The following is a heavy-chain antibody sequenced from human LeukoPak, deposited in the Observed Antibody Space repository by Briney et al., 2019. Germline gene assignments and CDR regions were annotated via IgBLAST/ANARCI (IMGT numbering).Heavy chain of an antibody. CDR2: INPNSGGT. V-gene: IGHV1-2*02. D-gene: IGHD1-7*01. J-gene: IGHJ3*02. CDR1: GYTFAGYY. Sequence: ASVKVSCKASGYTFAGYYLHWVRQAPGQGLEWMGRINPNSGGTNFAQNFQGRVTMTSDASINTAYMELNNLNSDDTAVYYCARVAPNYPDAFDMWGQGTMVTVSS. CDR3: ARVAPNYPDAFDM.